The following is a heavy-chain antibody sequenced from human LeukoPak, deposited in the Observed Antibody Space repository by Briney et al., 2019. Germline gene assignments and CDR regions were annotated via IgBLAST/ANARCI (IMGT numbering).Heavy chain of an antibody. CDR3: ARNYDFWSGSYTGYYGMDV. J-gene: IGHJ6*02. CDR1: GYTFTRFY. D-gene: IGHD3-3*01. CDR2: INPSGGST. V-gene: IGHV1-46*01. Sequence: ASVKVSCKASGYTFTRFYIHWVRQAPGQGLEWMGIINPSGGSTTYTQKFQGRLTMTRDTSTSTVYMEVNSLRSEDTAVYYRARNYDFWSGSYTGYYGMDVWGQGTTVTVSS.